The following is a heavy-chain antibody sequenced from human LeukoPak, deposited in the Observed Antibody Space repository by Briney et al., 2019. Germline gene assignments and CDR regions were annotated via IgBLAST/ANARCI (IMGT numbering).Heavy chain of an antibody. Sequence: PSETLSLTCAVYGGSFSGYYWSWIRQPPGKGLEWIGEIHHTGSSNYIPSLKSRVTMSLDTSKNQLSLRLSSVTAADTAVYYCARGLSGVVARDWGQGTLVTVSS. CDR2: IHHTGSS. CDR3: ARGLSGVVARD. CDR1: GGSFSGYY. J-gene: IGHJ4*02. D-gene: IGHD2-15*01. V-gene: IGHV4-34*01.